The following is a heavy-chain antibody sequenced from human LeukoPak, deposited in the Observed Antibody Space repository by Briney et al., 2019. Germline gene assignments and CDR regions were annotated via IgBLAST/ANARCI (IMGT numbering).Heavy chain of an antibody. CDR1: GGTFSSYA. J-gene: IGHJ5*02. V-gene: IGHV1-69*04. CDR3: ARAWSGPAANNWFDP. Sequence: ASVKVSCKASGGTFSSYAISWVRQAPGQGLEWMGRIIPILGIANYAQKFQGRVTITADKSTSTAYMELSSLRSEDTAVYYCARAWSGPAANNWFDPWGQGTLVTVSS. D-gene: IGHD2-2*01. CDR2: IIPILGIA.